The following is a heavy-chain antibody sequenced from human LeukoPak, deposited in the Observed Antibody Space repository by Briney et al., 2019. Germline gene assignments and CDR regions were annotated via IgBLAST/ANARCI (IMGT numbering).Heavy chain of an antibody. CDR2: IYSGGST. J-gene: IGHJ4*02. CDR3: AREFYSSSWYRDH. V-gene: IGHV3-66*01. D-gene: IGHD6-13*01. Sequence: GGSLRLSCAASGFTVSSNYMSWVRQAPGKGLEWVSVIYSGGSTYYADSVKGRFTISRDNSKNTLYLQMNSLRAEDTAVYYCAREFYSSSWYRDHWGQGTLVTVSS. CDR1: GFTVSSNY.